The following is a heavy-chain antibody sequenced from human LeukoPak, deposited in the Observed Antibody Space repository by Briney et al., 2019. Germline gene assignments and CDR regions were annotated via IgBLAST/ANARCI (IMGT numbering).Heavy chain of an antibody. V-gene: IGHV3-48*01. CDR2: ISDTSSTI. Sequence: GGSLRLSCAASGFIFSTYNMNWVRQAPGKGLEWVSYISDTSSTIYYADSVKGRFTISRDNVKNSLYLQMNSLRAEDTAVYYCAREGHYSSGPDYWGQGTLVTVSS. D-gene: IGHD5-18*01. CDR3: AREGHYSSGPDY. J-gene: IGHJ4*02. CDR1: GFIFSTYN.